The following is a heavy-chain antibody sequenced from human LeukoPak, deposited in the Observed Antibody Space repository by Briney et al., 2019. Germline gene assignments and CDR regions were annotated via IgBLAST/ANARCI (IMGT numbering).Heavy chain of an antibody. D-gene: IGHD2-15*01. CDR1: GGSISSGGYS. Sequence: PSQTLSLTCAVSGGSISSGGYSWSWIRQPPGKGLEWIGYIYHSGSTYYNPSLKSRVTISVDRSKNQFSLKLSSVTAADTAVYYCARGYCSGGSCYSLPDYRGQGTLVTVSS. CDR2: IYHSGST. J-gene: IGHJ4*02. V-gene: IGHV4-30-2*01. CDR3: ARGYCSGGSCYSLPDY.